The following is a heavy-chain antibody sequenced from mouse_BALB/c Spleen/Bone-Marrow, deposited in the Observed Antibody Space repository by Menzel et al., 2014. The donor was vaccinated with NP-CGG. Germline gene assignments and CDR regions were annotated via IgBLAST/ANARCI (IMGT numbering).Heavy chain of an antibody. CDR1: GFSFSGYG. V-gene: IGHV5-6-3*01. CDR2: INSNGGST. D-gene: IGHD2-4*01. Sequence: VQLKQSGGGLVQPGGSLKLSCAASGFSFSGYGMSWVRQTPDKRLELVATINSNGGSTYYSDSVKGRFTISRDNAKNTLYLQMSSLKSEDTAVYYCARGYDYDSWFAYWGQGTLVTVSA. CDR3: ARGYDYDSWFAY. J-gene: IGHJ3*01.